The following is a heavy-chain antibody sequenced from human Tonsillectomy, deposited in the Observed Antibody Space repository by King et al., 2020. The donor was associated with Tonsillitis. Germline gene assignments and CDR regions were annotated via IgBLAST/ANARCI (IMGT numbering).Heavy chain of an antibody. V-gene: IGHV1-69*01. CDR1: GGTFSSYA. CDR2: IIPIFDTR. Sequence: VQLVQSGAEVKKPGSSVKVSCKASGGTFSSYAISWVRQAPGQGLEWMGGIIPIFDTRNYAQKFRDRVTISADESTSTAYMEMSSLKSEDAAVYYCARGGMDRNWFDPWGQGTLVTVS. D-gene: IGHD2-2*03. J-gene: IGHJ5*02. CDR3: ARGGMDRNWFDP.